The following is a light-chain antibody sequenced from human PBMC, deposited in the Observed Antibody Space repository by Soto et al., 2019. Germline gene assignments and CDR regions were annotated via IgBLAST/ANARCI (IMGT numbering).Light chain of an antibody. CDR2: GVN. Sequence: QSALTQPASVSGSPGQAITISCTGTSSDVGAYNYVSWYQQHPGKAPKLMVYGVNNRPSGVSDRFSGSKSDNTASLTISGLQAEDEADYYCGSYTSSTTLVFGTGTKVTVL. CDR3: GSYTSSTTLV. J-gene: IGLJ1*01. CDR1: SSDVGAYNY. V-gene: IGLV2-14*03.